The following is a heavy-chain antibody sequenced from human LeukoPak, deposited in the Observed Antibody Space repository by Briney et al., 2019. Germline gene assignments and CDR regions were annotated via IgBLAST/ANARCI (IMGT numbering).Heavy chain of an antibody. Sequence: GGSLRLSCTASGFTFGDYAMSWFRQAPGKGLEWVGFIRSKAYGGTTEYAASVKGRFTISRDDSKSIAYLQMNSLKTEDTAVYYCTREKETYYYDSSGYYPFDYWGQGTLVTVSS. D-gene: IGHD3-22*01. CDR1: GFTFGDYA. CDR2: IRSKAYGGTT. V-gene: IGHV3-49*03. J-gene: IGHJ4*02. CDR3: TREKETYYYDSSGYYPFDY.